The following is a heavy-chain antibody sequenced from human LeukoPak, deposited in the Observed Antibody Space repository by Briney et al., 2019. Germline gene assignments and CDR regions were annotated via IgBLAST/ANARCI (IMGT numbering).Heavy chain of an antibody. CDR1: GGSISSYY. CDR3: ARDRGDSSGPNHDLDY. CDR2: IYYSGST. V-gene: IGHV4-59*01. J-gene: IGHJ4*02. Sequence: SETLSLTCTVSGGSISSYYWSWIPQPPGKGLEWIVYIYYSGSTNYNPSLKSRVTISVDTSKNQFSLKLSSVTAADTAVYYCARDRGDSSGPNHDLDYWGQGTLVTVSS. D-gene: IGHD3-22*01.